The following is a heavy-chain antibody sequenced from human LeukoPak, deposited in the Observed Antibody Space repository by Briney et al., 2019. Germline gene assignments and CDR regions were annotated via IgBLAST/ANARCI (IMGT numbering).Heavy chain of an antibody. CDR3: ARVLGGSSWYVNTYYFDY. CDR2: INPNSGGT. V-gene: IGHV1-2*02. J-gene: IGHJ4*02. Sequence: ASVKVSCKASGYTFTGYYMHWVRQAPGQGLEWMGWINPNSGGTNYAQKFQGRVTMTRDTSISTAYMELSRLRSDDTAVYYCARVLGGSSWYVNTYYFDYWGQGTLVTVSS. D-gene: IGHD6-13*01. CDR1: GYTFTGYY.